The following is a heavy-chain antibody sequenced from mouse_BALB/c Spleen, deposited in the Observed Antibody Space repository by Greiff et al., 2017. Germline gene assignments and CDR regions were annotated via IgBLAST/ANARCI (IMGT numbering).Heavy chain of an antibody. J-gene: IGHJ2*01. D-gene: IGHD1-1*01. V-gene: IGHV2-9-2*01. Sequence: VQRVESGPGLVAPSQSLSITCTVSGFSLTSYYISWIRQPPGKGLEWLGVIWPCGGTNYNSAFMSRLSISKDNSKGQVFLKMHSLQTDDTTIYYCVRDPYDCGSSWGYWGQGTTLTVSA. CDR3: VRDPYDCGSSWGY. CDR2: IWPCGGT. CDR1: GFSLTSYY.